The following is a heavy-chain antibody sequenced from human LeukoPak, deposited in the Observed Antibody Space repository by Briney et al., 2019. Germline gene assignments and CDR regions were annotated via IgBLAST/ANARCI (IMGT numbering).Heavy chain of an antibody. Sequence: SETLSLTCTVSGGSVSSITYYWGWIRQPPGKGLEWIGSIYYSGSTYYNPSLKSRVTISVDTSKNQFSLKLSSVTAADTAVYYCARRSVEMAPNGDYWGQGTLVTVSS. CDR3: ARRSVEMAPNGDY. CDR1: GGSVSSITYY. D-gene: IGHD5-24*01. CDR2: IYYSGST. J-gene: IGHJ4*02. V-gene: IGHV4-39*01.